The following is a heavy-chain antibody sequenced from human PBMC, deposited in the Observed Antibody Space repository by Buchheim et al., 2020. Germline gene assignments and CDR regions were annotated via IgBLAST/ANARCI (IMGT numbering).Heavy chain of an antibody. V-gene: IGHV1-18*04. J-gene: IGHJ4*02. CDR2: ISRYDGHS. Sequence: QVQLVQSGAEVRKPGASVRVSCKASGYTFTNFGVSWVRQAPGQGLEWMGWISRYDGHSNSVQKFQGRVTMTTDPSTSTAFLEVRSLRSDDTAVYYCARDRGYSYEIDYWGQGTL. D-gene: IGHD5-18*01. CDR1: GYTFTNFG. CDR3: ARDRGYSYEIDY.